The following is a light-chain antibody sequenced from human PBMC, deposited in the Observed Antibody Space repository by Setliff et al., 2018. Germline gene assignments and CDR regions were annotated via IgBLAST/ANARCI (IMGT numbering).Light chain of an antibody. V-gene: IGLV1-40*01. CDR1: RPNIGANYE. J-gene: IGLJ1*01. Sequence: QSVLAQPPSVSGAPGQRVTISCTGSRPNIGANYEVHWYQHLPGAAPKLLIFANSNRPSGVPDRFSGSKSDTSASLAIAGLQPGDEADYYCQSYDTSLSAYVFGTGTKVTVL. CDR2: ANS. CDR3: QSYDTSLSAYV.